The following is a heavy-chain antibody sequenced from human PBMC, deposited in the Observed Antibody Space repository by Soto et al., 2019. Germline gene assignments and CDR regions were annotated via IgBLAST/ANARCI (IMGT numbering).Heavy chain of an antibody. CDR1: GYTFTTYA. J-gene: IGHJ4*02. Sequence: ASVKVSCKASGYTFTTYAIHWVRQAPGQRLEWMGWINAGNGDTKYSQESQGRVTITDFQGRVTITRDTSATTAYMELSSLRSEDTAVYYCARAEIGSSGWYRQFDYWGKGTLVTVSS. CDR3: ARAEIGSSGWYRQFDY. D-gene: IGHD6-19*01. CDR2: INAGNGDT. V-gene: IGHV1-3*01.